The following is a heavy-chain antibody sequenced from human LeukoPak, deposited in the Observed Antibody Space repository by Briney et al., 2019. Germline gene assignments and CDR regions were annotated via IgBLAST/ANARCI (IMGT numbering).Heavy chain of an antibody. V-gene: IGHV3-30*02. J-gene: IGHJ6*03. CDR2: IQYDGSNE. Sequence: PGGSLTLSCTASGFTFSSYGMHWVRQAPGKGLEWVAYIQYDGSNEQYADSVKGRFSISRDSSKNILYLQMNSLRAEDTAAYYCAKDRCSNGIGCYYYYMDVWGKGTTVTISS. CDR3: AKDRCSNGIGCYYYYMDV. D-gene: IGHD2-8*01. CDR1: GFTFSSYG.